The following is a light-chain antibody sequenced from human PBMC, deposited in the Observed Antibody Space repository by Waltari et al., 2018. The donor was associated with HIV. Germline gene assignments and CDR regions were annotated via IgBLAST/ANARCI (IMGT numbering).Light chain of an antibody. CDR2: WAS. V-gene: IGKV4-1*01. Sequence: DIVMTQSPDSLAVSLGERATINCKSSQSVLYNSNNKNYVAWYQQKPGQLPKLLIYWASTRQSGVPDRVSGSGSVTDFTLTISGLQAEDVAVYYCQQYYKCPRTFGQGTKVEIK. CDR3: QQYYKCPRT. J-gene: IGKJ1*01. CDR1: QSVLYNSNNKNY.